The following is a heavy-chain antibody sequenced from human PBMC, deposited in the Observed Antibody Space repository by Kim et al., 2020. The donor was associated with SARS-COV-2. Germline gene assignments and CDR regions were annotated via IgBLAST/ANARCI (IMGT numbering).Heavy chain of an antibody. CDR3: AKDKSSSWAFDY. CDR2: ISFGGTKK. J-gene: IGHJ4*02. V-gene: IGHV3-30*18. CDR1: GFTFNTCG. Sequence: GGSLRLSCSASGFTFNTCGMHWVRQAPGKGLEWVADISFGGTKKFYADSVKGRFTISRDNSKNTLYLQMDSLRAEDTAVYYCAKDKSSSWAFDYWGQGTLVTVSS. D-gene: IGHD6-13*01.